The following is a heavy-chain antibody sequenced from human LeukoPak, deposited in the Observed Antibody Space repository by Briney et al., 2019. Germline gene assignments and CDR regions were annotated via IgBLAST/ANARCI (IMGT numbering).Heavy chain of an antibody. CDR3: ARGSFYASGNYLVDY. CDR2: INPNSGGT. V-gene: IGHV1-2*02. D-gene: IGHD2/OR15-2a*01. J-gene: IGHJ4*02. Sequence: ASVKVSCWASGYTFSGYYMHWVRQAPGQGLEWMGWINPNSGGTNCAQKFQGRVTMTRDTSISTAYMKVTRLRSDDTAVYYCARGSFYASGNYLVDYWGQGTLITVSS. CDR1: GYTFSGYY.